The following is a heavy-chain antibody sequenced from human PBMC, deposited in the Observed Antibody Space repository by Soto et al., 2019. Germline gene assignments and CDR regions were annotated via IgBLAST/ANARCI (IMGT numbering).Heavy chain of an antibody. Sequence: SSETLSLTCAVYGGSFSGYYWSWIRQPPGKGLEWIGEINHSGSTNYNPSLKSRVTISVDTSKNQFSLKLSSVTAADTAVYYCATSHYDFWSGYSNFDYWGQGXLVTVYS. V-gene: IGHV4-34*01. D-gene: IGHD3-3*01. CDR2: INHSGST. CDR1: GGSFSGYY. CDR3: ATSHYDFWSGYSNFDY. J-gene: IGHJ4*02.